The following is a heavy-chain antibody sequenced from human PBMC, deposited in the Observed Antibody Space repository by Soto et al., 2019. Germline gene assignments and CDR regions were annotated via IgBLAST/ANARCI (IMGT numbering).Heavy chain of an antibody. Sequence: QVQLMQSGAEVKKPGASVKVSCKASGYTFTSYDINWVRQATGQGLEWMGWMNPNSGNTGYAQKFQGRVTMTRKTSTSADYMELSSLRSEDTAVYYCARSTNDYGDRHWGQGTLVTVSS. CDR3: ARSTNDYGDRH. J-gene: IGHJ4*02. D-gene: IGHD4-17*01. CDR1: GYTFTSYD. CDR2: MNPNSGNT. V-gene: IGHV1-8*01.